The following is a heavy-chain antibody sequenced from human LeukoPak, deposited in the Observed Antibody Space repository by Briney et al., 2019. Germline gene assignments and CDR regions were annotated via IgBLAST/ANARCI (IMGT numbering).Heavy chain of an antibody. D-gene: IGHD6-13*01. CDR2: INPNSGGT. CDR3: ARGYSSSWLDY. CDR1: GYTFTAFY. Sequence: ASVKVSCKASGYTFTAFYMHWVRQAPGQGLEWMGRINPNSGGTKYAQKFQGRFTMTTDTSINTAYLELSRLRSDDTAVYYCARGYSSSWLDYWGQGTLVTVSS. J-gene: IGHJ4*02. V-gene: IGHV1-2*06.